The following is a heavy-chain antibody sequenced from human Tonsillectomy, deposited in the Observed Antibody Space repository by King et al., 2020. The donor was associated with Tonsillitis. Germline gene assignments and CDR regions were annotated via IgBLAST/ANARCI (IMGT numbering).Heavy chain of an antibody. D-gene: IGHD3-3*01. CDR1: GYTFTSYY. Sequence: QLVQSGAEVKKPGASVKVSCKASGYTFTSYYMHWVRQAPGQGLEWLGIINPSGGSTSYAQKFQGRVTMSRDTSTSTVYMELVSLRSEDTAVYYCALSGDSIFGVVTTEHDYWGQGTLVTVSS. J-gene: IGHJ4*02. CDR3: ALSGDSIFGVVTTEHDY. V-gene: IGHV1-46*01. CDR2: INPSGGST.